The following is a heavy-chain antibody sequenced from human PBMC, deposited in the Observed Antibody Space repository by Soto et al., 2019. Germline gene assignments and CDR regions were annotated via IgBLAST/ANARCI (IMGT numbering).Heavy chain of an antibody. Sequence: QVQLVESGGGVVQPGRSLRLSCAASGFTFSSYVMHWVRQAPGKGLEWVAVISYDGRKEFYADSVKGRFTIPRDNSKNTLYLPLNSLRAEDRAVYYCAKDLRLWSKDYYYYGMEVWGQGTTVTVSS. D-gene: IGHD5-18*01. CDR1: GFTFSSYV. V-gene: IGHV3-30*18. J-gene: IGHJ6*02. CDR3: AKDLRLWSKDYYYYGMEV. CDR2: ISYDGRKE.